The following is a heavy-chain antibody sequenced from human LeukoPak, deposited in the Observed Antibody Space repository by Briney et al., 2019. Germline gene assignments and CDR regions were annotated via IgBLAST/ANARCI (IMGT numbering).Heavy chain of an antibody. J-gene: IGHJ4*02. CDR1: GGSISSSSYY. CDR2: IYYSGST. Sequence: SETLSLTCTVSGGSISSSSYYWGWIRQPPGKGLEWIGSIYYSGSTYYNPSLKSRVTISVDTSKNQFSLKLSSVTAADTAVYYCARKGGYSYGYPFDYWGQGTLVTVSS. CDR3: ARKGGYSYGYPFDY. D-gene: IGHD5-18*01. V-gene: IGHV4-39*07.